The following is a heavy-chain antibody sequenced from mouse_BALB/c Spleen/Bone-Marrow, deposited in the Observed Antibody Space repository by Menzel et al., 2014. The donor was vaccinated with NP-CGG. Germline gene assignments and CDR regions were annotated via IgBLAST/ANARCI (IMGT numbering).Heavy chain of an antibody. D-gene: IGHD1-1*02. J-gene: IGHJ4*01. V-gene: IGHV1-5*01. CDR3: TRGGLSYAMDY. CDR2: IYPGNSDT. Sequence: VQLKQSGTVLTRPGASVKMSCKASGYSFTSYWMHWVKQRPGQGLGWIGAIYPGNSDTSYNQKLKGKAKLTAVTSASTAYMELSSLTNEDSAVYYCTRGGLSYAMDYWGQGTSVTVSS. CDR1: GYSFTSYW.